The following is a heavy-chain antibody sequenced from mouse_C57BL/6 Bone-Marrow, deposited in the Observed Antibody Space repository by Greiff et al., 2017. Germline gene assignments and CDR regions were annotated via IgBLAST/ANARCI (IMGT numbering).Heavy chain of an antibody. V-gene: IGHV1-61*01. J-gene: IGHJ2*01. CDR1: GYTFTSYW. CDR2: IYPSDSET. D-gene: IGHD4-1*01. CDR3: AVLGFYYFDY. Sequence: VKLQQPGAELVRPGSSVKLSCKASGYTFTSYWMDWVKQRPGQGLEWIGNIYPSDSETHYNQKFKDKATLTVDKSSSTAYMQLSSLTSEDSAVYYCAVLGFYYFDYWGQGTTLTVSS.